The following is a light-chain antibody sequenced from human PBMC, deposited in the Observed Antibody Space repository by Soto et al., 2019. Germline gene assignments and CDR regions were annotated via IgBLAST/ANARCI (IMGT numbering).Light chain of an antibody. V-gene: IGKV1-5*03. CDR1: ESIRTW. Sequence: IQMTQSPSTLSASIGDIVTITCRASESIRTWLAWYQQKPGKSPKLLIYAASTLKSGVPSRFSGSGSGTEFTLTISSLQPDDFATYYCQHYNSYSEAFGQGTKVDIK. J-gene: IGKJ1*01. CDR3: QHYNSYSEA. CDR2: AAS.